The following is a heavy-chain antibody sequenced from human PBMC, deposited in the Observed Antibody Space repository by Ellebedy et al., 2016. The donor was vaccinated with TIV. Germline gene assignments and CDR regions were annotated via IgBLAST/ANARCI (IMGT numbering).Heavy chain of an antibody. D-gene: IGHD4-17*01. J-gene: IGHJ4*02. CDR3: ARGRGDDYGDYPWGY. V-gene: IGHV4-4*07. CDR1: GGSISSYY. CDR2: IYTSGST. Sequence: GSLRLSXTVSGGSISSYYWSWIRQPAGKGLEWIGRIYTSGSTNYNPSLKSRVTMSVDTSKNQFSLKLSSVTAADTAVYYCARGRGDDYGDYPWGYWGQGTLVTVSS.